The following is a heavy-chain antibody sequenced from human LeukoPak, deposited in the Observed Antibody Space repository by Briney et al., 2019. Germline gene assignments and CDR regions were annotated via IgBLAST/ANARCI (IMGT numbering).Heavy chain of an antibody. V-gene: IGHV3-9*03. J-gene: IGHJ4*02. CDR1: GFTFDDYA. D-gene: IGHD3-3*01. CDR3: AKGSDYDFWSGFDY. Sequence: GGSLRLSCAASGFTFDDYALHWVRQAPGKGLEWVSGISWNSGSIGYADSVKGRFTISSDNAKNSLYLQMNSLRAEDMALYYCAKGSDYDFWSGFDYWGQGTLVTVSS. CDR2: ISWNSGSI.